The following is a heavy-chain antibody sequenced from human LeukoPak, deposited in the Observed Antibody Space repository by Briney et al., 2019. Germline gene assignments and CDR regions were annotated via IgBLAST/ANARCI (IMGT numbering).Heavy chain of an antibody. CDR2: INTDGSST. D-gene: IGHD3-10*01. CDR3: AREVRGGRDYDY. CDR1: GFTFSSYW. J-gene: IGHJ4*02. Sequence: PGGSLRLSCAASGFTFSSYWMHWVRQAPGKGLVWVSRINTDGSSTSYADSVKGRFTISRDNAKNTLYLQMNSLRAEDTAVYYCAREVRGGRDYDYWGQGTLVTVSS. V-gene: IGHV3-74*01.